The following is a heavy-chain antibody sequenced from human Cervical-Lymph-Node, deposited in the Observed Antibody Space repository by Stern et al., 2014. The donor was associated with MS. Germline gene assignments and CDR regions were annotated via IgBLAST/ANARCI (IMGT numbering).Heavy chain of an antibody. CDR3: ARGHWELLGNNYFDS. CDR1: GASISSGTSY. J-gene: IGHJ4*02. Sequence: QMQLVESGPGLVKPSQTLSLTCTVSGASISSGTSYWSWIRQPAGGGLEWIGRLHASGATYYNPSLKSRVTISGDPSKNQFSLNLNSVTAADTAVYYCARGHWELLGNNYFDSWGQGTLVTVSS. CDR2: LHASGAT. V-gene: IGHV4-61*02. D-gene: IGHD1-26*01.